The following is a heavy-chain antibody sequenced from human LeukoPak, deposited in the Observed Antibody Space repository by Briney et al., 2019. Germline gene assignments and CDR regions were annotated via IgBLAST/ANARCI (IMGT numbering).Heavy chain of an antibody. CDR1: GGSISSGDYY. CDR2: IYYSGST. D-gene: IGHD1-26*01. V-gene: IGHV4-30-4*08. CDR3: ARDRGGATWFDY. Sequence: SETLSLTCTVSGGSISSGDYYWSWIRQPPGKGLEWIGYIYYSGSTYYNPSLKSRVTISVDTSKNQFSLKLSSVTAADTAVYCCARDRGGATWFDYWGQGTLVTVSS. J-gene: IGHJ4*02.